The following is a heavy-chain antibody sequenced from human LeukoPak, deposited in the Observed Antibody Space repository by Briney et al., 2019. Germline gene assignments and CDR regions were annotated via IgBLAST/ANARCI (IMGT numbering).Heavy chain of an antibody. CDR1: GGSISSYY. Sequence: SETLSLTCTVSGGSISSYYWSWIRQPPGKGLEWIGYIYYSGSTNYNPSLKSRVTISVDTSKNQFSLKLSSVTAADTAVYYCARQRGNSYYDSSGYPYYFDYWGQGTLVTVSS. CDR3: ARQRGNSYYDSSGYPYYFDY. V-gene: IGHV4-59*01. J-gene: IGHJ4*02. D-gene: IGHD3-22*01. CDR2: IYYSGST.